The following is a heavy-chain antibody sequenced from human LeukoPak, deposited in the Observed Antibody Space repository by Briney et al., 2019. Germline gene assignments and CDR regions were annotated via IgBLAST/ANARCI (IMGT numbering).Heavy chain of an antibody. D-gene: IGHD2-2*01. CDR2: ISSSSSTI. J-gene: IGHJ5*02. Sequence: PGGSLRLSCAASGFTFSSYSMNWVRQAPGKGLEWVSYISSSSSTIYYADSVKGRFTISRDNAKNSLYLQMNSLRAEDAAVYYCARDRSLGPAATPNWFDPWGQGTLVTVSS. CDR3: ARDRSLGPAATPNWFDP. V-gene: IGHV3-48*01. CDR1: GFTFSSYS.